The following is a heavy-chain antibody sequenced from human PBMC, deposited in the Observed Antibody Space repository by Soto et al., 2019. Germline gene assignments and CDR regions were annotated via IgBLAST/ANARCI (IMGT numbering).Heavy chain of an antibody. CDR1: GYTFTSYG. D-gene: IGHD3-3*01. CDR3: ARERRPRITIFGVVTPGGGYYYYGMDV. J-gene: IGHJ6*02. Sequence: QVQLVQSGAEVKKPGASVKVSCKASGYTFTSYGISWVRQAPGQGLEWMGWISAYNGNTNYAQKLQGRVTMTTDTSTSTAYMELRSLRSDDTAVYYCARERRPRITIFGVVTPGGGYYYYGMDVWGQGTTVTVSS. CDR2: ISAYNGNT. V-gene: IGHV1-18*01.